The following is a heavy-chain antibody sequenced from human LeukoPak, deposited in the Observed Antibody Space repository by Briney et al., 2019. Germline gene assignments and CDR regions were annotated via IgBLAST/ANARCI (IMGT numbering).Heavy chain of an antibody. CDR1: GGSFSGYY. D-gene: IGHD6-13*01. CDR3: ASNYRPGIADQGDY. V-gene: IGHV4-34*01. Sequence: SETLSLTCAVYGGSFSGYYWSWIRQPPGKGLEWIGEINHSGSTNYNPSLKSRVTISVDTSKNQFSLKLSSVTAADAAVYYCASNYRPGIADQGDYWGQGTLVTVSS. CDR2: INHSGST. J-gene: IGHJ4*02.